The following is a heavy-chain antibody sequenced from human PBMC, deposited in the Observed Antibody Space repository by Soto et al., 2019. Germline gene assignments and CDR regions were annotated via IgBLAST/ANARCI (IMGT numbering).Heavy chain of an antibody. CDR3: ARDRFSMVVGLMGSFVP. J-gene: IGHJ5*02. CDR2: ISGSGNTI. D-gene: IGHD2-15*01. Sequence: GGSVGLSCAASGFCFRDYCMRWIRQAPGKGLEWISYISGSGNTIYYAESVKGRFIIARDNAKNSLFLQMNSLRADDTAVYYCARDRFSMVVGLMGSFVPWCPGPLLTV. CDR1: GFCFRDYC. V-gene: IGHV3-11*01.